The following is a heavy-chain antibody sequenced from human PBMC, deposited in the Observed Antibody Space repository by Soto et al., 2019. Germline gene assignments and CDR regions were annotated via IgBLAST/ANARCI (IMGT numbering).Heavy chain of an antibody. CDR2: IDPSDSYT. Sequence: PGESLKISCKGSGYSFTSYWISWVRQMPGKGLEWMGRIDPSDSYTNYSPSFQGHVTISADKSISTAYLQWSSLKASDTAMHYCARHYYYYYGMDVWGQGTTVTVSS. CDR3: ARHYYYYYGMDV. J-gene: IGHJ6*02. CDR1: GYSFTSYW. V-gene: IGHV5-10-1*01.